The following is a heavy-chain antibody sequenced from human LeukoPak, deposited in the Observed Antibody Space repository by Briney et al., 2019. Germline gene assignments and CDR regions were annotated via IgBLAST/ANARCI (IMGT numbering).Heavy chain of an antibody. CDR3: ARRRGGSGCYDY. D-gene: IGHD6-19*01. Sequence: SSETLSLTCTVSGGSISSSSYYWGWIRQPPGKWLEWIGSIYYSGSTYYNPSLKSRVTISVDTSKNQFSLKLSSVTAADTAVYFCARRRGGSGCYDYWGPGTLVTVSS. CDR2: IYYSGST. CDR1: GGSISSSSYY. V-gene: IGHV4-39*01. J-gene: IGHJ4*02.